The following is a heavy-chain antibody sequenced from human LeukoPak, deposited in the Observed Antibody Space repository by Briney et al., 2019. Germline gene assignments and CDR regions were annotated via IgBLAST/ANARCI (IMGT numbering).Heavy chain of an antibody. V-gene: IGHV4-59*01. CDR2: IYYSGST. D-gene: IGHD2-2*01. Sequence: WETLSLTCTVSGGSISSYYWSWIRQPPGKGLEWIGYIYYSGSTNYNPSLKSRVTISVDTSKNQFSLKLSSVTAADTAVYYCARGVVVPAATLSYYYYYYMDVWGKGTTVTVSS. J-gene: IGHJ6*03. CDR1: GGSISSYY. CDR3: ARGVVVPAATLSYYYYYYMDV.